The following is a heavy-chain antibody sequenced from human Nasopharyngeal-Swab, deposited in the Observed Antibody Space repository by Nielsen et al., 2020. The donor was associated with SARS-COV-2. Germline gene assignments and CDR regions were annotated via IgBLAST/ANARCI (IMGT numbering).Heavy chain of an antibody. CDR3: AKDAGGYSSS. Sequence: GGSLRLSCAASGFSFSEYYMSWIRQAPGKGLEWVAFIRYDGSNKYYADSVKGRFTISRDNSKNTLYLQMNSLRAEDTAVYYCAKDAGGYSSSWGQGTLVTVSS. D-gene: IGHD6-13*01. V-gene: IGHV3-30*02. CDR2: IRYDGSNK. CDR1: GFSFSEYY. J-gene: IGHJ4*02.